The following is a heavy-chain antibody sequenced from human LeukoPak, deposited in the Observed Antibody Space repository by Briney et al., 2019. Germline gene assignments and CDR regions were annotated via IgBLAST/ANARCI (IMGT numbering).Heavy chain of an antibody. D-gene: IGHD3-22*01. J-gene: IGHJ4*02. V-gene: IGHV3-30-3*01. Sequence: GRSLRLSCAASGFTFSSYAMHWGRQGQGRGLEWVAVISYDGSNKYYADSVKGRFTISRDNSKNTLYLQMNSLRAEDTAVYYCAKDPRHYSSGYYSYYFDYWGQGTLVTVSS. CDR1: GFTFSSYA. CDR2: ISYDGSNK. CDR3: AKDPRHYSSGYYSYYFDY.